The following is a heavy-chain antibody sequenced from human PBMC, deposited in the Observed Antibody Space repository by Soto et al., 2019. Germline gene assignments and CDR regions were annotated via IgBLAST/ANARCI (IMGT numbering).Heavy chain of an antibody. CDR1: GYTFSAYY. Sequence: QVHLVQSGAEVKKPGASVKVACKTSGYTFSAYYMHWVRQAPGQGLEWMGWINHKSGGTLYSQKFQGRVTMTRDTSISTAYMELSRLISDDTAVYYCARGGTFAYDASGYSVYWGQGTLVTVSS. J-gene: IGHJ4*02. V-gene: IGHV1-2*02. D-gene: IGHD3-22*01. CDR2: INHKSGGT. CDR3: ARGGTFAYDASGYSVY.